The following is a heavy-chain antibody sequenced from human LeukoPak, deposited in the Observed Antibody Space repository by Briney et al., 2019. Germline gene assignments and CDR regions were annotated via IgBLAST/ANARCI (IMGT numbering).Heavy chain of an antibody. Sequence: ASVTVSCKASGGTFTNYAFSWARQAPGQGLEWMGGIIPIFGTANYAQKFQGRVTITADESTSTAYMELSSLRSEDTAVYYCARDEYQLLSSYSNYYGMDVWGQGTTVTVSS. CDR3: ARDEYQLLSSYSNYYGMDV. D-gene: IGHD2-2*01. CDR1: GGTFTNYA. J-gene: IGHJ6*02. CDR2: IIPIFGTA. V-gene: IGHV1-69*01.